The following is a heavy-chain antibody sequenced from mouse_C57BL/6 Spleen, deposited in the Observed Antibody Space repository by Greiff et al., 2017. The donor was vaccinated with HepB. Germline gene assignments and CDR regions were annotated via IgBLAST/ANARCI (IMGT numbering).Heavy chain of an antibody. CDR1: GYTFTSYW. Sequence: QVQLKQPGAELVRPGTSVKLSCKASGYTFTSYWMHWVKQRPGQGLEWIGVIDPSDSYTNYNQKFKGKATLTVDTSSSTAYMQLSSLTSEDSAVYYCARKYYSNYVSAMDYWGQGTSVTVSS. D-gene: IGHD2-5*01. CDR2: IDPSDSYT. J-gene: IGHJ4*01. V-gene: IGHV1-59*01. CDR3: ARKYYSNYVSAMDY.